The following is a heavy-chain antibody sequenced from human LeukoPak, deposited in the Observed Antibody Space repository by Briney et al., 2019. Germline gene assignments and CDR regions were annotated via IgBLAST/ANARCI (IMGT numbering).Heavy chain of an antibody. Sequence: GRSLRLSCAAPGFTFSSYAMHWVRQAPGKGLEWVGGISYDGSNKYYADSVKGRFTISRDNSKNTLYLQMNSLRAEDTAVYYCVRGKLSSSETSWGQGPLIAVSS. D-gene: IGHD3-16*02. CDR3: VRGKLSSSETS. V-gene: IGHV3-30*04. CDR1: GFTFSSYA. CDR2: ISYDGSNK. J-gene: IGHJ5*02.